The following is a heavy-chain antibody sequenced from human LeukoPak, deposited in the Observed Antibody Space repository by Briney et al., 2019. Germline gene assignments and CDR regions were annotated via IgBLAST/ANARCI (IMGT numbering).Heavy chain of an antibody. D-gene: IGHD1-7*01. J-gene: IGHJ5*02. V-gene: IGHV3-74*01. CDR2: INSDGSST. CDR3: AEGLTGTGERGLDP. CDR1: GFTFTTYW. Sequence: GGSLRLSCAASGFTFTTYWMHWVRQAPGKGLVWVSRINSDGSSTSYADSVKGRFTISRDNAKNSLYLQMNSLRAEDTAVYYCAEGLTGTGERGLDPWGQGTLVTVSS.